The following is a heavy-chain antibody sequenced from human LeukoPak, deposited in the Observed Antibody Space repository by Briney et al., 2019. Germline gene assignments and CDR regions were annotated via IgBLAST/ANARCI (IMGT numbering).Heavy chain of an antibody. CDR3: ATGNYYDSRGYYTFGH. CDR1: GFAFNKYW. J-gene: IGHJ4*02. V-gene: IGHV3-74*01. Sequence: SGGSLRLSCAASGFAFNKYWMHWVRQTPGKGLVWVSRINGDGSTTSHADSVKGGFTISRDNAKNTLYLQMSSLRAEDTAVYYCATGNYYDSRGYYTFGHWGQGTLVTVSS. D-gene: IGHD3-22*01. CDR2: INGDGSTT.